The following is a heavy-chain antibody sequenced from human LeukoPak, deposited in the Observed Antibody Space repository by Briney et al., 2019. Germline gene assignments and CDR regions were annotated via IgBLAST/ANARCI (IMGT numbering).Heavy chain of an antibody. CDR3: ASRFPAAGAFDI. CDR1: GGTFNNSA. D-gene: IGHD3-3*01. CDR2: IIPIFGTA. J-gene: IGHJ3*02. Sequence: SVKVSCKTSGGTFNNSAISWVRQAPGQGLEWMGGIIPIFGTANYAQKFQGRVTITTDESTSTAYMELSSLRSEDTAVYYCASRFPAAGAFDIWGQGTMVTVSS. V-gene: IGHV1-69*05.